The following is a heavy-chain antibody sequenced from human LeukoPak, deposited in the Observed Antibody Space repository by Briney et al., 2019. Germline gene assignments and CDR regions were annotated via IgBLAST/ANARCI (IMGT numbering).Heavy chain of an antibody. V-gene: IGHV3-30*02. J-gene: IGHJ5*02. CDR3: AKASSSWYEGNWFDP. Sequence: GGSLRLSCAASGFTFSSYGMHWVRQAPGKGMEWVAFIRYDGSNKYYADSVKGRFTISRDNSKNTLYLQMNSLRAEDTAVYYCAKASSSWYEGNWFDPWGQGTLVTVSS. D-gene: IGHD6-13*01. CDR2: IRYDGSNK. CDR1: GFTFSSYG.